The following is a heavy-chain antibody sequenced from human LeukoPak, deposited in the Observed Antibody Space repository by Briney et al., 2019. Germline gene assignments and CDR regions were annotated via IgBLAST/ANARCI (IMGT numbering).Heavy chain of an antibody. CDR2: ISSSSIYI. D-gene: IGHD4-11*01. Sequence: PGGSLRLSCAASGFTVSSNYMSWVRQAPGKGLEWVSSISSSSIYIYYGDSVKGRFTISRDNARNSLYLQMNSLRAEDTAVYFCARGYSNYGYAFDIWGQGTMVTVSS. CDR3: ARGYSNYGYAFDI. J-gene: IGHJ3*02. V-gene: IGHV3-21*01. CDR1: GFTVSSNY.